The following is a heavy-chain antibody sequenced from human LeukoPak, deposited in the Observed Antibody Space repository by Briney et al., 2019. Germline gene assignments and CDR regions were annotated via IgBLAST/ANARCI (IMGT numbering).Heavy chain of an antibody. CDR3: ARSPGLYDSSGYPDY. D-gene: IGHD3-22*01. V-gene: IGHV1-18*01. CDR2: ISAYNGNT. CDR1: GYTFTSYG. Sequence: ASVKVSCKASGYTFTSYGISWVRQAPGQGLEWMGWISAYNGNTHYAQKLQGRVTMTTDTSTSTAYMELRSLRSDDTAVYYCARSPGLYDSSGYPDYWGQGTLVTVSS. J-gene: IGHJ4*02.